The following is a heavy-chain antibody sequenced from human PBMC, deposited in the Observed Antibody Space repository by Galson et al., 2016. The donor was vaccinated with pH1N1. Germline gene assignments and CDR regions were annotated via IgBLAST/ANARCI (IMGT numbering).Heavy chain of an antibody. D-gene: IGHD3-22*01. J-gene: IGHJ4*02. CDR2: ISASGANT. V-gene: IGHV3-23*01. CDR1: GFTFNIFA. Sequence: SLRLSCAASGFTFNIFAMSWVRQAPGKGPEWVSSISASGANTNYADPVKGRFTISRDNSKNTLYLQMNNLRAEDTAIYYCVKLDISGYYYGRFDSWGQGTLVTVSS. CDR3: VKLDISGYYYGRFDS.